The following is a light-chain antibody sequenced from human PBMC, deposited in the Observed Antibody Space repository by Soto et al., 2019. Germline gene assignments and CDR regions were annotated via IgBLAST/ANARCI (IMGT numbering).Light chain of an antibody. V-gene: IGKV1-6*01. CDR1: QGIRND. J-gene: IGKJ1*01. CDR2: ASS. CDR3: LQLYNFSWT. Sequence: AIRMTQSPSSLSASVGDRVTMSCRASQGIRNDLAWYQQKAGKAPKLLIFASSNLQSGVPSRFIGSGSGTDFTLTISRLQPEDFATYYCLQLYNFSWTFGQGTKVEMK.